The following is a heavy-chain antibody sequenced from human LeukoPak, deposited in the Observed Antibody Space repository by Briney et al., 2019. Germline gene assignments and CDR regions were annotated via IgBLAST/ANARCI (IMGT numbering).Heavy chain of an antibody. CDR1: GFTFSSYA. CDR2: ISYDGSNK. D-gene: IGHD3-22*01. J-gene: IGHJ4*02. V-gene: IGHV3-30-3*01. CDR3: ARDPAYYYDSSGYWFDY. Sequence: PGRSLRLSCAASGFTFSSYAMHWVRQAPGKGLEWVAVISYDGSNKYYADSVKGRFTISRDNSKNTLYLQMNSLRAEDTAVYYCARDPAYYYDSSGYWFDYWGRGTLVTVSS.